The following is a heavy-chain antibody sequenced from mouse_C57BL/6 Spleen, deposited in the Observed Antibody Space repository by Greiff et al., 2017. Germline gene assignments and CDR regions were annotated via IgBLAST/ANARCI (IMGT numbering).Heavy chain of an antibody. J-gene: IGHJ2*01. CDR2: IHPNSGST. V-gene: IGHV1-64*01. CDR1: GYTFTSYW. D-gene: IGHD1-3*01. Sequence: VQLQQPRAELVKPGASVTLSCKVSGYTFTSYWMHWVKQRPGQGLVWIGMIHPNSGSTTYNEKFKSKATLPVDKSSSTAYMQLSSLTSEDSAVYYCARRALYCFDYWGQGTTLTVSS. CDR3: ARRALYCFDY.